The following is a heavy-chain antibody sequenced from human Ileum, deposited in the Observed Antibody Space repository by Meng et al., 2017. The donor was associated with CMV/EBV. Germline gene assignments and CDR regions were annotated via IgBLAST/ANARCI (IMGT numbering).Heavy chain of an antibody. CDR1: GDSISSGRHF. D-gene: IGHD2-2*01. CDR3: AADISTAWFYY. J-gene: IGHJ4*02. V-gene: IGHV4-39*07. CDR2: IHYTETT. Sequence: QGWGPELVKPPETLSLSCTVSGDSISSGRHFWGWIRQAPGKGLEWIATIHYTETTHYNPSLKSRITISVDTSKNQISLKVNSVTAADTAMYYCAADISTAWFYYWGQGTLVTVSS.